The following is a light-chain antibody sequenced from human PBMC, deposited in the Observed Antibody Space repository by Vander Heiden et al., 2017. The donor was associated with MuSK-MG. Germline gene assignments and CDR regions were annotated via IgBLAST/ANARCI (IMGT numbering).Light chain of an antibody. V-gene: IGLV1-40*01. CDR2: GNS. Sequence: QSVLTQPPSVSGAPGQRVTISCTGSSSNIGAGYDVHWYQQLPGTAPKLLSYGNSNRPSGVPDRFSGSKSGTSASLAINGLQAEDEADYYCQSYDSNLSGWGGVCGGGTKMTVL. CDR3: QSYDSNLSGWGGV. CDR1: SSNIGAGYD. J-gene: IGLJ2*01.